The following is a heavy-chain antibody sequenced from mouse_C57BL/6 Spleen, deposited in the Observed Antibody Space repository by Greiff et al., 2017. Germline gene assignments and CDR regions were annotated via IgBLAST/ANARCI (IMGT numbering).Heavy chain of an antibody. Sequence: EVKLVESGGGLVKPGGSLKLSCAASGFTFSDYGMHWVRQAPEKGLEWVAYISSGSSTIYYADTVKGRFTISRDNAQNTLFLQMTSLRSEDTAMYYCARLSGSSPYYAIDYWGQGTSVTVSS. CDR1: GFTFSDYG. D-gene: IGHD1-1*01. V-gene: IGHV5-17*01. CDR3: ARLSGSSPYYAIDY. CDR2: ISSGSSTI. J-gene: IGHJ4*01.